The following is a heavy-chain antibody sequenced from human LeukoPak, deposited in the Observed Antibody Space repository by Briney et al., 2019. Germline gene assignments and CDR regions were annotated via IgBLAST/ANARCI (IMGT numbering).Heavy chain of an antibody. V-gene: IGHV3-30*02. Sequence: PGGSLRLSCAASGFTFSSYGIHWVRQAPGKGLEWVAFIRYDGSNKYYADSVKGRFTISRDNSKNTLYLQMNSLRAEDTAVYYCAKERSPQILKWEPNPSWGQGTLVTVSS. CDR2: IRYDGSNK. CDR3: AKERSPQILKWEPNPS. J-gene: IGHJ5*02. CDR1: GFTFSSYG. D-gene: IGHD1-26*01.